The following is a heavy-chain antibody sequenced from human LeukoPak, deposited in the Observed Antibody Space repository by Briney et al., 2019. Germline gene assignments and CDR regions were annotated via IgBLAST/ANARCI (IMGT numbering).Heavy chain of an antibody. Sequence: GESLKISCKGSGYSFTSYWIGWVRQMPGKGLEWMGIIYPGDSDTRYSPSFQGQVTISADKSISTAYLQWSSLKASDTAMYYCARSYCGGDCYSPIFDFWGQGTLVTVSS. V-gene: IGHV5-51*01. CDR2: IYPGDSDT. CDR3: ARSYCGGDCYSPIFDF. J-gene: IGHJ4*02. D-gene: IGHD2-21*02. CDR1: GYSFTSYW.